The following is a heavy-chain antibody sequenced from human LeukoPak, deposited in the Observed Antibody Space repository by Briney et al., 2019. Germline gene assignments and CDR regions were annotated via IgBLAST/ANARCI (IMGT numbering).Heavy chain of an antibody. Sequence: ASVKVSCKASGYTFTGYYMHWVRQAPGQGLEWMGRINPNSGGTNYAQKFQGRVTMTRDTSISTAYMELSRLRSDDTAVYYCAMIPISWYQFDYWGKGTLVTVSS. CDR2: INPNSGGT. CDR1: GYTFTGYY. CDR3: AMIPISWYQFDY. V-gene: IGHV1-2*06. D-gene: IGHD6-13*01. J-gene: IGHJ4*02.